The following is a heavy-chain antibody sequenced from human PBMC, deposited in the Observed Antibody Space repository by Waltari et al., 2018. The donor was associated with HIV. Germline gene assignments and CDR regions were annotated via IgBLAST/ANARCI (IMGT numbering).Heavy chain of an antibody. D-gene: IGHD3-10*01. J-gene: IGHJ6*02. CDR1: GYTFITYG. CDR3: ARVSGSGYYGMDV. V-gene: IGHV1-18*01. CDR2: ISVYNGNT. Sequence: QVHLVQSGGEVKKPGASVKVSCKASGYTFITYGISGVRQAPGQGLEWMGWISVYNGNTNYAQKCQGRVTMTTDTSTSTAYMELRSLRSDDTAVYFWARVSGSGYYGMDVWGQGTTVTVSS.